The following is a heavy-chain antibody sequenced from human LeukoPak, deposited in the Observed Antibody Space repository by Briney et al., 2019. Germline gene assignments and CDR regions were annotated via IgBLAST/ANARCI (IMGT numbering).Heavy chain of an antibody. Sequence: SETLSLTCTVSGGSISSGGYYWSWIRQHPGKGLEWIGYIYYSGSTYYNPSLKSRVTISVDTSKNQFSLKLSSVTAADTAVYHCAREITPSGMDVWGQGTTVTVSS. D-gene: IGHD5-24*01. CDR3: AREITPSGMDV. CDR1: GGSISSGGYY. V-gene: IGHV4-31*03. J-gene: IGHJ6*02. CDR2: IYYSGST.